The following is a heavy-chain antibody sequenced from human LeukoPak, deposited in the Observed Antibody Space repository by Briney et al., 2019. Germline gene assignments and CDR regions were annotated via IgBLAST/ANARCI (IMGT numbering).Heavy chain of an antibody. CDR1: GFIFSSYA. Sequence: GGSLRLSCAASGFIFSSYAMTWVRQAPGKGLEWVSSISATGSGIYYADSVKGRFTISRDNSKNTLYLQMNSLRADDTAVYYCARAKPVFDPWGQGTLVTVSS. V-gene: IGHV3-23*01. J-gene: IGHJ5*02. CDR2: ISATGSGI. CDR3: ARAKPVFDP.